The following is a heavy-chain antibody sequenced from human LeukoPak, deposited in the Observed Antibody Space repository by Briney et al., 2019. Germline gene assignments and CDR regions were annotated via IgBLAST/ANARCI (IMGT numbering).Heavy chain of an antibody. CDR3: ARLGYSYGYSWFDP. D-gene: IGHD5-18*01. J-gene: IGHJ5*02. CDR2: INHSGST. V-gene: IGHV4-34*01. CDR1: GGSFSGYY. Sequence: PSETLSLTCAVYGGSFSGYYWSWIRQPPGKGLEWIGEINHSGSTNYNPSLKSRVTISVDTSKNQFSLKLSSVTAADTAVYYCARLGYSYGYSWFDPWGQGTLVTVSS.